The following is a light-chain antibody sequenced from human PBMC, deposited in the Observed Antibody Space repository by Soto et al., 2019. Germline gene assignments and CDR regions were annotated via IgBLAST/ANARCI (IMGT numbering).Light chain of an antibody. CDR2: DAS. Sequence: EIVMTQSPATLSVSPGERATLSCRASQSVGGYLTWYQQRPGRAPRLLIYDASTRATDIPARFSGSGSGTACTRTISSLQSEDVALNYCQQYNNCPLYTFGQRTMLEIK. CDR1: QSVGGY. J-gene: IGKJ2*01. CDR3: QQYNNCPLYT. V-gene: IGKV3-15*01.